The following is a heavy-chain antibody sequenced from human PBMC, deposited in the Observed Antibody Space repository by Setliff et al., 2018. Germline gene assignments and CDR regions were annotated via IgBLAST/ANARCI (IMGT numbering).Heavy chain of an antibody. V-gene: IGHV3-30-3*01. D-gene: IGHD1-26*01. J-gene: IGHJ6*03. CDR1: GFTFSSYA. CDR3: ASASGSENYYYYYYMDV. Sequence: LRLSCAASGFTFSSYAMHWVRQAPGKGLEWVAVISYDGSNKYYADSVKGRFTISRDNSKNTLYLQMNSLRAEDTAVYYCASASGSENYYYYYYMDVWGKGTTVTVSS. CDR2: ISYDGSNK.